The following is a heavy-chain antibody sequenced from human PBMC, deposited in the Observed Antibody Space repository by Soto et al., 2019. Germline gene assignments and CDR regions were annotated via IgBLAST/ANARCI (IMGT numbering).Heavy chain of an antibody. J-gene: IGHJ4*02. CDR3: ARGSIAVAGTDETYYFDY. Sequence: ASVKVSCKASGYTFTSYGISWVRQAPGQGLEWMGWISAYNGNTNYAQKLQGRVTMTTDTSTSTAYMELRGLRSDDTAVYYCARGSIAVAGTDETYYFDYWGQGTLVTVSS. CDR2: ISAYNGNT. V-gene: IGHV1-18*01. CDR1: GYTFTSYG. D-gene: IGHD6-19*01.